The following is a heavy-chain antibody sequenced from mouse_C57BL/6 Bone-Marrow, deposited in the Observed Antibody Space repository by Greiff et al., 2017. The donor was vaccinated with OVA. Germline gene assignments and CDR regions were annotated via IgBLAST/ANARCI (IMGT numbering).Heavy chain of an antibody. CDR1: GYTFTYYY. CDR2: IYPGSGNT. J-gene: IGHJ4*01. D-gene: IGHD2-2*01. V-gene: IGHV1-76*01. Sequence: QVQLKESGAELVRPGASVKLSCKASGYTFTYYYINWVKQRPGQGLEWIARIYPGSGNTYYNEKFKGKATLTAEKSSSTAYMQLSSLTSEDSAVYFCARNRGLPAMDYWGQGTSVTVSS. CDR3: ARNRGLPAMDY.